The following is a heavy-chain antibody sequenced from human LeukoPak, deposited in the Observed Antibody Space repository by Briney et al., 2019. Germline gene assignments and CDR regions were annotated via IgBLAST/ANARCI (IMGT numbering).Heavy chain of an antibody. CDR2: IRQDESEK. Sequence: GGSLRLSCASSGFTFTTYWMSWVRQAPGKGLEWVANIRQDESEKYYVDSVKGRFTISRDNTKKSLYLQMNSLRAEDTAVYYCARSLGCSSSSCYMDYWGQGTLVTVSS. CDR1: GFTFTTYW. D-gene: IGHD2-2*02. V-gene: IGHV3-7*01. J-gene: IGHJ4*02. CDR3: ARSLGCSSSSCYMDY.